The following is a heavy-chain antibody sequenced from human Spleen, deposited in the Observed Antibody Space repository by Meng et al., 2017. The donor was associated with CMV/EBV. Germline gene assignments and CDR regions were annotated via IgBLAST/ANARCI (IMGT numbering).Heavy chain of an antibody. V-gene: IGHV1-69*10. CDR1: SSYA. D-gene: IGHD2-15*01. CDR3: ARQRIVVVGGDHYYYEMDV. CDR2: IIPVLNIV. J-gene: IGHJ6*02. Sequence: SSYAISWVRQAPGQRLEWMGGIIPVLNIVSYAQKFQGRVTIMADKSTTTAYMELSSLRSDDTAVYYCARQRIVVVGGDHYYYEMDVWGQGTTVTVSS.